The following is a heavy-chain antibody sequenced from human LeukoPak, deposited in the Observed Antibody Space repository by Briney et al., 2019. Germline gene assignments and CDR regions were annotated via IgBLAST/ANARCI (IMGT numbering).Heavy chain of an antibody. Sequence: GGSLRLSCAASGFTFSSYWMHWVRQAPGKGLVWVSRINSDGRITNYADSVKGRFTISRDNAKKTLYLQMNNLRPEDTAVYYCARDIWADIVGSLHPSEVNDYWGQGTLVSVSS. CDR3: ARDIWADIVGSLHPSEVNDY. CDR2: INSDGRIT. CDR1: GFTFSSYW. J-gene: IGHJ4*02. D-gene: IGHD1-26*01. V-gene: IGHV3-74*01.